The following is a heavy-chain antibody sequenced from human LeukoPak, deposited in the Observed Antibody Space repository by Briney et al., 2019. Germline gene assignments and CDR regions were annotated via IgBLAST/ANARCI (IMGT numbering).Heavy chain of an antibody. Sequence: PGGSLRLSCAASGFTFVSYAMTWVRQAPGKGLEWVSAINGGGDTTYYADSVKGRFTISRDESKNTMYLQMNSLRAEDTALYYCAKALDTYGYMRFDFWGQGTLVTVSS. V-gene: IGHV3-23*01. J-gene: IGHJ4*02. CDR3: AKALDTYGYMRFDF. CDR2: INGGGDTT. CDR1: GFTFVSYA. D-gene: IGHD5-18*01.